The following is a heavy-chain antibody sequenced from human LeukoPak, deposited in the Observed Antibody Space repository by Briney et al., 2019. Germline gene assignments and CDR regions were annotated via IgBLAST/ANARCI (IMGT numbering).Heavy chain of an antibody. CDR1: GYTLTESS. CDR2: FDPEDGET. V-gene: IGHV1-24*01. CDR3: ATRLGSGYYGPVDY. D-gene: IGHD3-22*01. J-gene: IGHJ4*02. Sequence: ASVKVSCKVSGYTLTESSMHWVRQAPGKGLEWMRGFDPEDGETIYAQKFQGRVTMTEDTSTDTAYMELSSLRSEDTAVYYCATRLGSGYYGPVDYWGQGTLVTVSS.